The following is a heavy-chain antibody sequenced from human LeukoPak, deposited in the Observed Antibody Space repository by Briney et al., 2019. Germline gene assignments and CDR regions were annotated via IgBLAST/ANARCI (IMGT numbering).Heavy chain of an antibody. CDR2: ISAYNGNT. CDR1: GYTFTSYG. CDR3: ARDLPYSSSWESIDY. V-gene: IGHV1-18*01. J-gene: IGHJ4*02. D-gene: IGHD6-13*01. Sequence: GASVKVSCKASGYTFTSYGISWVRLAPGQGLEWMGWISAYNGNTNYAQKLQGRVTMTTDTSTSTAYMELNSLRSDDTAVYYCARDLPYSSSWESIDYWGQGTLVTVSS.